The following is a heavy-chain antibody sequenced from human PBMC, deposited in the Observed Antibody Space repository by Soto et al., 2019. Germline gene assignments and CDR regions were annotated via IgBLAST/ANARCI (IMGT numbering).Heavy chain of an antibody. D-gene: IGHD3-22*01. Sequence: VASVKVSCKASGGTFSSYTISWVRQAPGQGLEWMGRIIPILGIANYAQKFQGRVTMTTDTSTSTAYMELRSLRSDDTAVYYCARGDHYDSRGYYPGDYWGQGTLVTVSS. CDR2: IIPILGIA. CDR3: ARGDHYDSRGYYPGDY. CDR1: GGTFSSYT. V-gene: IGHV1-69*02. J-gene: IGHJ4*02.